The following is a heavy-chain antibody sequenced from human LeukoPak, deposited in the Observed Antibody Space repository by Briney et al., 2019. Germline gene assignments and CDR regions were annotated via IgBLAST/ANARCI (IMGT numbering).Heavy chain of an antibody. D-gene: IGHD5-12*01. J-gene: IGHJ3*02. CDR2: IYYSGST. CDR1: GGSISSYY. CDR3: ARRTTGGHDQVAFHI. V-gene: IGHV4-59*08. Sequence: SETLSLTCTVSGGSISSYYWSWIRQPAGKGLEWIGYIYYSGSTNYNPSLKSRVTISVDTSKNQFSLKLSSVTAADTAVYYCARRTTGGHDQVAFHIWGQGTMVTVSS.